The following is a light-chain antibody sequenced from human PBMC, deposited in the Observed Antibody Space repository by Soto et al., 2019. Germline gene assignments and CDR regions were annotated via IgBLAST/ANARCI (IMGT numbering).Light chain of an antibody. Sequence: DIQMTQSPSSLSASVGDRVTITCRASQTIRNYLNWYQQKPGRAPNLLIYGASSLQSGAPSRFSGSGSGTDFTLTISNLQPEDFAPYYCQQTYSTPAFGGGTKVDIK. CDR1: QTIRNY. V-gene: IGKV1-39*01. J-gene: IGKJ4*01. CDR2: GAS. CDR3: QQTYSTPA.